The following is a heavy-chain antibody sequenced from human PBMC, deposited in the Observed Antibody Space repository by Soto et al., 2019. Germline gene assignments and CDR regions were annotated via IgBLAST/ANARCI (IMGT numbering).Heavy chain of an antibody. J-gene: IGHJ3*02. V-gene: IGHV6-1*01. CDR2: TYYRSKWYN. D-gene: IGHD6-13*01. CDR3: ARAAAGTPPDDGFDI. CDR1: GDSVSSTSAA. Sequence: SQALSLTCAISGDSVSSTSAAWNWIRQSPSRGLEWLGRTYYRSKWYNDYAVSVKSRITINPDTSKNQFSLQLNSVTPEDTAVYYCARAAAGTPPDDGFDICGQGTMVTVSS.